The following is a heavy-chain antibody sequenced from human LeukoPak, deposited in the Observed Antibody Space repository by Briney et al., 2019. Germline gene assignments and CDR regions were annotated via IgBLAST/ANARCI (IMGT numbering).Heavy chain of an antibody. CDR3: ARQKRDCSSTSCYTVDY. V-gene: IGHV4-59*08. D-gene: IGHD2-2*02. CDR2: IFYSGST. Sequence: SETLSLTCTVSGGSISSYYWSWIRQPPGKGLGWIGYIFYSGSTNYNPSLKSRVTISVDTSKNQFSLKLSSVTAADTAVYYCARQKRDCSSTSCYTVDYWGQGTLVTVSS. CDR1: GGSISSYY. J-gene: IGHJ4*02.